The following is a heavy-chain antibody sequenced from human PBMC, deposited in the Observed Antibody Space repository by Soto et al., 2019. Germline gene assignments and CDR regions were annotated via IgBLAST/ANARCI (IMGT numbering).Heavy chain of an antibody. CDR1: GFSFSSYT. V-gene: IGHV3-30*01. CDR3: ARDRLRLGELSLIGYFDY. D-gene: IGHD3-16*02. J-gene: IGHJ4*02. CDR2: ISFDSSNK. Sequence: QVQLVESGGGVVQPGRSLRLSCAGSGFSFSSYTMHWVSQAPGKGLEWVALISFDSSNKYYAASVKGRFSISRDNSKNTVFLQMDSQRPDDTALYYCARDRLRLGELSLIGYFDYWGQGTLVTVSS.